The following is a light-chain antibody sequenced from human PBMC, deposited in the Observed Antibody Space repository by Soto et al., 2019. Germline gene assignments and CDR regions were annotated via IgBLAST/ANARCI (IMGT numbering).Light chain of an antibody. V-gene: IGKV3-20*01. CDR2: AAS. CDR3: QHYDESIFAYR. Sequence: ELVLTQSPVTLSLSPGERATLFCRASQSFPTSALAWYQWRPGQPPKLLIRAASSRAAGIPDRFTGTGSGKDFTLTINRLEPEDFAVYYCQHYDESIFAYRFGQGTKLEIK. CDR1: QSFPTSA. J-gene: IGKJ2*03.